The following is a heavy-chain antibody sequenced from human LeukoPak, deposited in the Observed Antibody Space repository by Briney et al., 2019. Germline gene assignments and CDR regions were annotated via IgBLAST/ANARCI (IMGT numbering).Heavy chain of an antibody. CDR1: GYSITSDYY. D-gene: IGHD3-10*01. J-gene: IGHJ6*02. CDR3: ARDGVRGVIITPYYYGMDV. CDR2: FYHGGST. V-gene: IGHV4-38-2*02. Sequence: SETLSLTCTVSGYSITSDYYWGWVRQPPGKGLEWIGSFYHGGSTYFNPSLRSRVSISVDKSKNQFSLKLSSVTAADTAVYYCARDGVRGVIITPYYYGMDVWGQGTTVTVSS.